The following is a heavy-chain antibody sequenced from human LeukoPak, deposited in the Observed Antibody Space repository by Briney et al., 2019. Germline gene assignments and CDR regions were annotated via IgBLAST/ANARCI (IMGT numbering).Heavy chain of an antibody. CDR2: INPNSGGT. CDR3: ASSSSWYGNYYYYMDV. J-gene: IGHJ6*03. CDR1: GYTFTGYY. V-gene: IGHV1-2*02. Sequence: GASVEVSCKASGYTFTGYYMHWVRQAPGQGLEWMGWINPNSGGTNYAQKFQGRVTMTRDTSISTAYMELSRLRSDDTAVYYCASSSSWYGNYYYYMDVWGKGTTVTVSS. D-gene: IGHD6-13*01.